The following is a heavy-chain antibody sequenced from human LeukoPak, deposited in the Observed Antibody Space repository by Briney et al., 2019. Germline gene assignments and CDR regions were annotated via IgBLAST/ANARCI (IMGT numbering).Heavy chain of an antibody. CDR2: ISAYNGNT. J-gene: IGHJ4*02. V-gene: IGHV1-18*01. CDR1: GYTFTSYG. D-gene: IGHD3-22*01. CDR3: ARVGVQNYYDSSGYFLGY. Sequence: ASVKVSCKASGYTFTSYGISWVRQAPGQGLEWMGWISAYNGNTNYAQKLQGRVTITADESTSTAYMELSSLRSEDTAVYYCARVGVQNYYDSSGYFLGYWGQGTLVTVSS.